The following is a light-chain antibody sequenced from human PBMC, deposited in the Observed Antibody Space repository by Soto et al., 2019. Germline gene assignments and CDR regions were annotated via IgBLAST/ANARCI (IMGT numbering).Light chain of an antibody. CDR1: SSDVGAYNS. J-gene: IGLJ3*02. V-gene: IGLV2-14*01. CDR3: SSYTSTGAWV. CDR2: EVS. Sequence: QSALAQPASVSGSPGQSITISCTGTSSDVGAYNSVSWYQQHPGQAPQLMIYEVSNRPSGVSNRFSGSKSGNTASLTISGLQAEDDTDYYCSSYTSTGAWVFGGGTKLTGL.